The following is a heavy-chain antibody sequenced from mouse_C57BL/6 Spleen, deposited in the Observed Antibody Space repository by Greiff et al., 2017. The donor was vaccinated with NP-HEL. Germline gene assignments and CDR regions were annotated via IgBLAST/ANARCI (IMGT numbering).Heavy chain of an antibody. Sequence: ESGPGLVKPSQSLSLTCSVTGYSITSGYYWNWIRQFPGNKLEWMGYISYDGSNNYNPSLKNRISITRDTSKNQFFLKLNSVTTEDTATYYCARGIFHGTAWFAYWGQGTLVTVSA. V-gene: IGHV3-6*01. CDR1: GYSITSGYY. D-gene: IGHD1-1*01. J-gene: IGHJ3*01. CDR3: ARGIFHGTAWFAY. CDR2: ISYDGSN.